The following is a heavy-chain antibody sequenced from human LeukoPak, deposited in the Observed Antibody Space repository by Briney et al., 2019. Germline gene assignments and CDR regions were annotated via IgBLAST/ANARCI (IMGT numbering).Heavy chain of an antibody. Sequence: TLSLTRTVSGGSISSGSYYWSWIRQPAGKGLEWTESIYTSGSTNYNRDLKSLDTKSVDTSKNQFSLKLSAWTAADTALYYCTRVVKSRYSSSWPYYYYMDVWGKGTSVTVSS. J-gene: IGHJ6*03. D-gene: IGHD6-13*01. CDR3: TRVVKSRYSSSWPYYYYMDV. CDR1: GGSISSGSYY. CDR2: IYTSGST. V-gene: IGHV4-61*02.